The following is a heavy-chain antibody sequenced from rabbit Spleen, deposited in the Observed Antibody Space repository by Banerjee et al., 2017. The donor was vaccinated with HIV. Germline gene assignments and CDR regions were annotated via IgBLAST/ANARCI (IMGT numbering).Heavy chain of an antibody. V-gene: IGHV1S45*01. D-gene: IGHD1-1*01. CDR3: GRGDGGSGGWAAYARTRLHL. J-gene: IGHJ3*01. CDR1: GFSFSSSYY. Sequence: QEQLVESGGGLVQPEGSLTLTCTASGFSFSSSYYMCWVRQAPGKGPEWIACIYGGSSSVTVYASWAKGRFTISKTSSTTVTLQMTSLTAADTATYFCGRGDGGSGGWAAYARTRLHLWGPGTLVTVS. CDR2: IYGGSSSVT.